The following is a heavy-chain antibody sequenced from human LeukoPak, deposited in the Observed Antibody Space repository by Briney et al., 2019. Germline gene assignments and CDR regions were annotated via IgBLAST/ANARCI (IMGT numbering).Heavy chain of an antibody. CDR3: ARPPGGPYDSSGYYTWWYFDL. Sequence: PGGSLRLSCAASGFTFSSYSMNWVRQAPGKGLEWVSYISSSSSTIYYADSVKGRFTISRDNAKNSLYLQMNGLRAEDTAVYYCARPPGGPYDSSGYYTWWYFDLWGRGTLVTVSS. CDR1: GFTFSSYS. D-gene: IGHD3-22*01. CDR2: ISSSSSTI. V-gene: IGHV3-48*04. J-gene: IGHJ2*01.